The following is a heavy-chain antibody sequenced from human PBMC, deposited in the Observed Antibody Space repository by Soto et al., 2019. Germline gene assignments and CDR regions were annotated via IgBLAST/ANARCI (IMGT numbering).Heavy chain of an antibody. CDR3: ARDRGYYDSSGYFDY. Sequence: SETLSLTCTVPGGSISSYYWSWIRQPPGKGLEWIGYIYYSGSTNYNPSLKSRVTISVDTSKNQFSLKLSSVTAADTAVYYCARDRGYYDSSGYFDYWGQGTLVTVSS. CDR2: IYYSGST. D-gene: IGHD3-22*01. CDR1: GGSISSYY. J-gene: IGHJ4*02. V-gene: IGHV4-59*01.